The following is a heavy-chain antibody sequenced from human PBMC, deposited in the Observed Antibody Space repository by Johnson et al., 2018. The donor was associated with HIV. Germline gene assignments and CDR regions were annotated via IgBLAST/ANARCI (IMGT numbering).Heavy chain of an antibody. Sequence: VQLVESGGGVVRPGGSLRLSCAASRFTFDDYGMSWVRQAPGKGLEWVSGINWNGGNTDYADSVKCRFTISRDNAKNSLYLQMNSLRAEDTALYYCARDLRVVVSAPIGAATSHVFDIWGQGTMVTVSS. V-gene: IGHV3-20*04. CDR3: ARDLRVVVSAPIGAATSHVFDI. D-gene: IGHD2-15*01. CDR2: INWNGGNT. J-gene: IGHJ3*02. CDR1: RFTFDDYG.